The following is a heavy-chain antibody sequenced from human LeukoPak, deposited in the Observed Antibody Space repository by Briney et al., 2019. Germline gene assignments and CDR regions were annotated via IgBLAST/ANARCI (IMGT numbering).Heavy chain of an antibody. CDR2: ITGGGGGT. J-gene: IGHJ5*02. CDR3: AKGSSSSCYTGLDP. CDR1: GFTFSSYA. D-gene: IGHD2-2*02. Sequence: GGSLRLSCAASGFTFSSYAMTWVRQAPGKGLEWVSAITGGGGGTFYADSVKGRFTISRDNSNNTLYLEMNSLRAEDTALYYCAKGSSSSCYTGLDPWGQGTLVTVPS. V-gene: IGHV3-23*01.